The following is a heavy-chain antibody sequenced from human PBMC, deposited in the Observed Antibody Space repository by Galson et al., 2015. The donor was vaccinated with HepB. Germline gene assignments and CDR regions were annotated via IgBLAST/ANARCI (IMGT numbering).Heavy chain of an antibody. J-gene: IGHJ3*02. CDR3: ASIRSPDAFDI. V-gene: IGHV6-1*01. CDR2: TYFRSEWDA. Sequence: CAISGDSVSNNNAVWNWIRQSPSRGLEWLGRTYFRSEWDADYAVSVKSRIIISEDTSKNQFSLQLRSVTPEDTAVYFCASIRSPDAFDIWGQGTTVTVSS. D-gene: IGHD6-19*01. CDR1: GDSVSNNNAV.